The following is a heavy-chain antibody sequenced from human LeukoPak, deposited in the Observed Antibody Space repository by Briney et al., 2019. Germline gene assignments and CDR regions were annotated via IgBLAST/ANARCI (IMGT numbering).Heavy chain of an antibody. D-gene: IGHD2-2*01. CDR1: GFTFSSYA. V-gene: IGHV3-23*01. Sequence: GGSLRLSCAVSGFTFSSYAMSWVRQAPGKGLEWVSTISSGGGSTYYADSVKGRFTISRDNSKNTLYLQMNSLRAEDTAVYYCAKALGVEVPAASRWFDPWGQGTLVTVSS. J-gene: IGHJ5*02. CDR2: ISSGGGST. CDR3: AKALGVEVPAASRWFDP.